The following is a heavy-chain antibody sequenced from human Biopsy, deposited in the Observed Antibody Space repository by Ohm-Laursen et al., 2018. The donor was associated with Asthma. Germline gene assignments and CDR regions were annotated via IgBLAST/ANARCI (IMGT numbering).Heavy chain of an antibody. V-gene: IGHV4-30-2*01. D-gene: IGHD6-6*01. CDR3: ARAQAAQYYYGMDV. CDR1: GGSISSGGY. Sequence: TLSLTCVVSGGSISSGGYWTWIRQPPGEGLEWIGYISHSGSTYFNPSLKSRVTISLDRTKSQFSLKLSSVTAADTALYYCARAQAAQYYYGMDVWGQGATVIVSS. J-gene: IGHJ6*02. CDR2: ISHSGST.